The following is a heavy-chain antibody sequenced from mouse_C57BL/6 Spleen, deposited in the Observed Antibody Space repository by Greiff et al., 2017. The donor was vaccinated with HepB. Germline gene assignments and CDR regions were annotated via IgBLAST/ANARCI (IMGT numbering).Heavy chain of an antibody. Sequence: QVQLQQPGTELVKPGASVKLSCKASGYTFTSYWMHWVKQRTGQGLEWIGNIKPSNGGTNYNEKFKSQATLTVDKSSSTAYMQLISLTSEDSAVYYCARDSSGYSYAMDYWGQGTTVTVSS. CDR3: ARDSSGYSYAMDY. J-gene: IGHJ4*01. D-gene: IGHD3-2*02. V-gene: IGHV1-53*01. CDR2: IKPSNGGT. CDR1: GYTFTSYW.